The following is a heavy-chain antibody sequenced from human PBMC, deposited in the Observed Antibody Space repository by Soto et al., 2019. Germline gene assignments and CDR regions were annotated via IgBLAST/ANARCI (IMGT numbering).Heavy chain of an antibody. CDR3: TLTYNDGSESYYFQY. D-gene: IGHD3-10*01. CDR1: GFSFRNAW. CDR2: IKSKSDGGTT. J-gene: IGHJ1*01. V-gene: IGHV3-15*07. Sequence: EVQLVESGGGLVKPGGSLRLSCAASGFSFRNAWMNWVRQAPGRGLEWVGRIKSKSDGGTTDYAAPVKDRFTISRDDSXXTLYLQMNSLKIEDTALYYCTLTYNDGSESYYFQYWGQGTLVTVSS.